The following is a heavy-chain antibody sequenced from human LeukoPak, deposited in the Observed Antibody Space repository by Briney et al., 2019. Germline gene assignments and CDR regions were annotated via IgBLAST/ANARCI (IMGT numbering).Heavy chain of an antibody. CDR2: IYHSGST. Sequence: TSEILSLTCAVSGYSISSGYYWGWIRQPPGKGLEWIGSIYHSGSTYYNPSLKSRVTISVDTSKNQFSLKLSSVTAADTAVYYCARHRACSSTSCYTGLFDYWGQGTLVTVSS. J-gene: IGHJ4*02. V-gene: IGHV4-38-2*01. CDR3: ARHRACSSTSCYTGLFDY. CDR1: GYSISSGYY. D-gene: IGHD2-2*02.